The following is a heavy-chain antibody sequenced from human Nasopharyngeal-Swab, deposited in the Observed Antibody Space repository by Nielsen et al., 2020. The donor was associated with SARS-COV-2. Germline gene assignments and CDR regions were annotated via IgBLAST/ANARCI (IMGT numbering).Heavy chain of an antibody. J-gene: IGHJ6*02. CDR1: GFTFSSYA. Sequence: GGSLRLSRAASGFTFSSYAMSWVRQAPGKGLEWVSYISSSSSTIYYADSVKGRFTISRDNAKNSLYLQMNSLRAEDTALYYCAKDKGSGWSDYYGMDVWGQGTTVTVSS. V-gene: IGHV3-48*04. CDR3: AKDKGSGWSDYYGMDV. CDR2: ISSSSSTI. D-gene: IGHD6-19*01.